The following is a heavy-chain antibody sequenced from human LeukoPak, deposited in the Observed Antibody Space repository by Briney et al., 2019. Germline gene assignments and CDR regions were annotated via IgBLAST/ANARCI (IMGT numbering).Heavy chain of an antibody. CDR2: ISSTGDRI. V-gene: IGHV3-11*04. D-gene: IGHD3-3*01. J-gene: IGHJ4*02. Sequence: PGGSLRLSCAATGFTFSDYYMTWIRQAPGKGLECVSYISSTGDRIYYADSVKGRFTISRDNAKNSLSLQMNSLRAEDMAVYYCARVYDFWSGYYLDYWGQGALVTVSS. CDR1: GFTFSDYY. CDR3: ARVYDFWSGYYLDY.